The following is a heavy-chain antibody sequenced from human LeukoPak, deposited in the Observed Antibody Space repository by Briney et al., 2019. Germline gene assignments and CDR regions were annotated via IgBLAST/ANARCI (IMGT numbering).Heavy chain of an antibody. J-gene: IGHJ3*02. D-gene: IGHD6-13*01. Sequence: GGSLRLSCAASGFTFDDYGMSWVRQAPGKGLEWVSGINWNGGGTGYGDSVKGRFTISRDNAKNSLYLQMNSLRAEDTAVYYCARGRTIAAAGTCAFDIWGQGTMVTVSS. V-gene: IGHV3-20*04. CDR3: ARGRTIAAAGTCAFDI. CDR1: GFTFDDYG. CDR2: INWNGGGT.